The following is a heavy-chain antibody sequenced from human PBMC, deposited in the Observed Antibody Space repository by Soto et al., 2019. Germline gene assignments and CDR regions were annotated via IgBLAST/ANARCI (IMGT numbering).Heavy chain of an antibody. CDR3: ARVPTIYYDILTGYSYYFDY. Sequence: GGSLRLSCAASGFTFSSYWMSWVRQAPGKGLEWVANIKQDGSEKYYVDSVKGRFTISRDNAKNSLYLQMNSLRAEDTAVYYCARVPTIYYDILTGYSYYFDYWGQGTLVTVSS. J-gene: IGHJ4*02. CDR2: IKQDGSEK. CDR1: GFTFSSYW. D-gene: IGHD3-9*01. V-gene: IGHV3-7*01.